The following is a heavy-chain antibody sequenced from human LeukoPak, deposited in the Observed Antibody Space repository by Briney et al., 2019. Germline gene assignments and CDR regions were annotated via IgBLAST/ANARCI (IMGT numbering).Heavy chain of an antibody. J-gene: IGHJ4*02. CDR3: ARRQCSGGSCYYFDS. V-gene: IGHV5-51*01. CDR2: IHPGVSST. CDR1: GYNFSNYW. D-gene: IGHD2-15*01. Sequence: GESLKISCKGFGYNFSNYWIGWVRQMPGKGLEWMGIIHPGVSSTRYSPSLQGQVTILSDKSINTAYLQWSSLKASDTAMYYCARRQCSGGSCYYFDSWGQGTLVTVSS.